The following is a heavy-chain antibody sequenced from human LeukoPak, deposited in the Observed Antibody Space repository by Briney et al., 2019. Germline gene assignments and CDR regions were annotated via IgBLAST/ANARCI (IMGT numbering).Heavy chain of an antibody. Sequence: GGSLRLSCAASGFTFSSYAMSWVRQAPGKGLEWVSVISGSGDSTYYADSVKGRFTISRDNSKNTLYLQMNSLRAEDTAVYYCATGRRCSSTIGYGCYFVYWVQATLISDSS. CDR1: GFTFSSYA. J-gene: IGHJ4*02. V-gene: IGHV3-23*01. CDR2: ISGSGDST. D-gene: IGHD2-2*01. CDR3: ATGRRCSSTIGYGCYFVY.